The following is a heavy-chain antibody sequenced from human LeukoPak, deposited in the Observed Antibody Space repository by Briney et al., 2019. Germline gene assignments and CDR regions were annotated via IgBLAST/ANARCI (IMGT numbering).Heavy chain of an antibody. CDR3: TRGSLSGSSRDY. V-gene: IGHV1-8*01. D-gene: IGHD1-26*01. Sequence: GASVKVSCKASGYTFTGYDINWVRQAIAQGLEWMGWMNPSTGDTGYAQKFQGRVTMTRNTSVDTAFMELSGLGSEDTAVYYCTRGSLSGSSRDYWGQGTLVTVSS. J-gene: IGHJ4*02. CDR2: MNPSTGDT. CDR1: GYTFTGYD.